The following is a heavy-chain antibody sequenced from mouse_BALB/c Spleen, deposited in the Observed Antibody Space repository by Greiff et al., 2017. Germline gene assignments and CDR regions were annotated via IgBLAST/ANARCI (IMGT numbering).Heavy chain of an antibody. CDR1: GFTFSSYG. J-gene: IGHJ4*01. D-gene: IGHD1-1*01. Sequence: DVHLVESGGDLVKPGGSLKLSCAASGFTFSSYGMSWVRQTPDKRLEWVATISSGGSYTYYPDSVKGRFTISRDNAKNTLYLQMSSLKSEDTAMYYCAREGLGGDYYGSSFYAMDYWGQGTSVTVSS. CDR2: ISSGGSYT. V-gene: IGHV5-6*01. CDR3: AREGLGGDYYGSSFYAMDY.